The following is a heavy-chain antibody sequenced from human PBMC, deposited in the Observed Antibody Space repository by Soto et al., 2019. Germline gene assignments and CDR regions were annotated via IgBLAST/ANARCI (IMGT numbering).Heavy chain of an antibody. Sequence: AAVKVSCEACGETVTSCGLSWARHAPGQGPEWMGWISAYNGNTNYAQKLQGRVTMTTDTSTSTAYMELRSLRSDDTAVYYCATDRYCSGGSCRPKAFDIWGQGTMVTVSS. CDR1: GETVTSCG. CDR2: ISAYNGNT. CDR3: ATDRYCSGGSCRPKAFDI. J-gene: IGHJ3*02. V-gene: IGHV1-18*01. D-gene: IGHD2-15*01.